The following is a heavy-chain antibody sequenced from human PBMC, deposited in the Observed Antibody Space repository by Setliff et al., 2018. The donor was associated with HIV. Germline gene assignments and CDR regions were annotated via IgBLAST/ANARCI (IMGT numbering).Heavy chain of an antibody. CDR1: GFTFSSYS. D-gene: IGHD4-4*01. V-gene: IGHV3-21*01. CDR2: ISSSSSYI. CDR3: ASSAAATTAALGY. Sequence: GGSLRLSCAASGFTFSSYSMNWVRQAPGKGLEWVSSISSSSSYIYYADSVKGRFTISRDNAKNSLYLQMNSLRAEDTAVYYCASSAAATTAALGYWGQGTLVTVSS. J-gene: IGHJ4*02.